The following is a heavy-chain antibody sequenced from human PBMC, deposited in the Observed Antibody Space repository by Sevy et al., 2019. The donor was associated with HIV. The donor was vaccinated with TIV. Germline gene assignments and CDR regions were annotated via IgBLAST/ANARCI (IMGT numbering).Heavy chain of an antibody. Sequence: SETLSLTCTVSGGSISSGSYYWSWIRQPAGKGLEWIGRIYTSGSTNYNPSLKSRVTISVDTSKNQFSQKLSSVTAAETAVYYCARESGDCSSTSCYEGVFDYWGQGTLVTVSS. CDR1: GGSISSGSYY. CDR2: IYTSGST. CDR3: ARESGDCSSTSCYEGVFDY. D-gene: IGHD2-2*01. J-gene: IGHJ4*02. V-gene: IGHV4-61*02.